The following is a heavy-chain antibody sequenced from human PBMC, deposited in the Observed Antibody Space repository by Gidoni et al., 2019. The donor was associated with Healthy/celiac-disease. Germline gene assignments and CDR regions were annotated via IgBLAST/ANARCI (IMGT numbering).Heavy chain of an antibody. Sequence: EVQLLESGGGLVQPGGSLRLSCAASGFTFSSYAMSWVRQAPGKGLEGVSAISGSGGSTYYADSVEGRFTISRDNSKNTLYLQMNSLRAEDTAVYYCAKVGAAGHYYFDYWGQGTLVTVSS. D-gene: IGHD6-13*01. CDR3: AKVGAAGHYYFDY. CDR1: GFTFSSYA. J-gene: IGHJ4*02. CDR2: ISGSGGST. V-gene: IGHV3-23*01.